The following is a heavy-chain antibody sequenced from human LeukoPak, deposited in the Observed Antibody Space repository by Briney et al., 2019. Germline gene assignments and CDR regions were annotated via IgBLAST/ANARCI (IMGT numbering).Heavy chain of an antibody. CDR3: ARDLGYCTNGACHTRFDY. CDR2: IKQDGTEK. CDR1: GFTFSDYW. Sequence: GGSLRLSCAASGFTFSDYWMSWVRQAPGKGLEWVANIKQDGTEKNYVDSVKGRFIISRDNTKGSLFLQLNSLRAEDTAVYYCARDLGYCTNGACHTRFDYWGQGTLVTVSS. D-gene: IGHD2-8*01. V-gene: IGHV3-7*03. J-gene: IGHJ4*02.